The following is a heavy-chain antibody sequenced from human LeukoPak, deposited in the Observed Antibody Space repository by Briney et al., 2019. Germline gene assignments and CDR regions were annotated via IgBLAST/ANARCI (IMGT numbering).Heavy chain of an antibody. Sequence: GGSLRLSCAASGFTFSTYGMYWVRQAPGKGLEWVAFMSYDGSNKYYEDSVKGRFTISRDTSKNTLYLQMDSLRPQDTALYYCARGSGSYFFWGQGTLVTVSS. D-gene: IGHD1-26*01. CDR3: ARGSGSYFF. V-gene: IGHV3-30*02. J-gene: IGHJ4*02. CDR1: GFTFSTYG. CDR2: MSYDGSNK.